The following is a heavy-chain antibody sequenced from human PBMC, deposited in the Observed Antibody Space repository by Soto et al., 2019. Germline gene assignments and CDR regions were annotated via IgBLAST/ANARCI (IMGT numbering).Heavy chain of an antibody. V-gene: IGHV1-69*06. Sequence: QVQLVQSGAEVKKPGSSVKVSCKASGGTFSSYAISWVRQAPGQGLAWMGGNIPIFGTANYAQKFQGRVTITADKSTSTAYMELSSLRSEDTAVYYCASYSSGYRAFDIWGQGTMVTVSS. CDR3: ASYSSGYRAFDI. CDR2: NIPIFGTA. D-gene: IGHD3-22*01. CDR1: GGTFSSYA. J-gene: IGHJ3*02.